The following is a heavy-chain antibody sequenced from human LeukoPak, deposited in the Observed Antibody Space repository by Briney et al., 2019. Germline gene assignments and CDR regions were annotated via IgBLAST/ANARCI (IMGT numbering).Heavy chain of an antibody. CDR1: GYTFTSYA. V-gene: IGHV1-3*01. CDR3: ARGIDCYDSSGYLPGAY. CDR2: INAGSGNT. J-gene: IGHJ4*02. D-gene: IGHD3-22*01. Sequence: ASVKVSCKASGYTFTSYAIHWVRQAPGQRLEWMGWINAGSGNTKYSQKLQGRVTITRDTSARTAYMELSSLRSEDTAVYYCARGIDCYDSSGYLPGAYWGQGTLVTVSS.